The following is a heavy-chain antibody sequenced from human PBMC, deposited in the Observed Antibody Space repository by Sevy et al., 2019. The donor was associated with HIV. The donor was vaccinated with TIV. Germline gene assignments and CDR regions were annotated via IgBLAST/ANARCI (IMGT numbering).Heavy chain of an antibody. Sequence: GGSLRLSCAASGFTFSSYSMNWVRQAPGKGLEWVSSISSSSSYIYYADSVKGRFTISRDNAKNSLYLQMNSLRAEDTAVYYCARALAGYYYDSSGYYFSRYAFDIWGQGTMVTVSS. J-gene: IGHJ3*02. CDR2: ISSSSSYI. CDR3: ARALAGYYYDSSGYYFSRYAFDI. V-gene: IGHV3-21*01. CDR1: GFTFSSYS. D-gene: IGHD3-22*01.